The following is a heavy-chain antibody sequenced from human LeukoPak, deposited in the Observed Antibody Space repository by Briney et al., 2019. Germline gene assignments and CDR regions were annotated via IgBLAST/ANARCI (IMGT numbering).Heavy chain of an antibody. CDR1: GYTFTGYS. CDR3: ARDSGYYYGSGSYSRFDY. V-gene: IGHV1-2*02. CDR2: INPNSGGT. J-gene: IGHJ4*02. Sequence: ASVKVSYKASGYTFTGYSIHWVRQAPGQGLEWMGWINPNSGGTNYAQRFEGRVTMTRDTSISTAYMELSRLRSDDTAVYYCARDSGYYYGSGSYSRFDYWGQGTLVTVSS. D-gene: IGHD3-10*01.